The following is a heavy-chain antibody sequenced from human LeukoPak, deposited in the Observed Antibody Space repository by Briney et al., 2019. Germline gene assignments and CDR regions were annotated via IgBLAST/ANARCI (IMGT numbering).Heavy chain of an antibody. Sequence: GGSLRLSCAASGFTFSSYSMNWVRQAPGKGLEWVSSISSSSYIYYADSVKGRFTISRDNAKNSLYLQMNSLRAEDTAVYYCARDYDFWTRFFDYWGQGTLVTVSS. V-gene: IGHV3-21*01. D-gene: IGHD3-3*01. CDR3: ARDYDFWTRFFDY. CDR1: GFTFSSYS. J-gene: IGHJ4*02. CDR2: ISSSSYI.